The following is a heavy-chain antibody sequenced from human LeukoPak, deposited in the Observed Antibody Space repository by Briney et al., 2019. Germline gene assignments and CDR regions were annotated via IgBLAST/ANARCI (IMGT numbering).Heavy chain of an antibody. J-gene: IGHJ4*02. V-gene: IGHV1-69*13. CDR2: IIPIFGTA. CDR3: AREVGDGSYPDY. D-gene: IGHD5-24*01. CDR1: GGTFSSYA. Sequence: AASVKVSCKASGGTFSSYAISWVRQAPGQGLEWMGGIIPIFGTANYAQKFQGRVTITADESTSTAYMELSSLRSEDTAVYYCAREVGDGSYPDYWGQGTLVTVSS.